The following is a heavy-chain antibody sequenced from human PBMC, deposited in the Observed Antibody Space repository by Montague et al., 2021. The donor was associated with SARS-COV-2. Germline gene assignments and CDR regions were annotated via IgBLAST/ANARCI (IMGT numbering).Heavy chain of an antibody. CDR3: ARGISATNK. Sequence: CAISGDSVSSNTAAWNWIRQSPSRGLEWLGRIYYRSKWYNDYAVSVKSRISINADTSKSQFSLQLNSVTPEDTAVYYCARGISATNKWGQGTLVTVSS. D-gene: IGHD6-13*01. J-gene: IGHJ4*02. V-gene: IGHV6-1*01. CDR2: IYYRSKWYN. CDR1: GDSVSSNTAA.